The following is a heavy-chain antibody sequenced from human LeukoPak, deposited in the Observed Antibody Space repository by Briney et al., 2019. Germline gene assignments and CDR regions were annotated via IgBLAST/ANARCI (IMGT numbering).Heavy chain of an antibody. CDR2: IYYSGST. Sequence: SETLSLTCTVSGGSLSSYYWSWVRQPPGKGLEWIGYIYYSGSTNYNPSLTSRVTISVDTSKNQFSLKLSSVTAADTAVYYCARAVAGPSSYYYYYMDVWGKGTTVTISS. CDR3: ARAVAGPSSYYYYYMDV. J-gene: IGHJ6*03. CDR1: GGSLSSYY. D-gene: IGHD6-19*01. V-gene: IGHV4-59*01.